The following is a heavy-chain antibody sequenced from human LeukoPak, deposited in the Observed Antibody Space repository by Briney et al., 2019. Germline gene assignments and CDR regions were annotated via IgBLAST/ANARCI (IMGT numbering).Heavy chain of an antibody. D-gene: IGHD3-10*01. CDR3: AIRMSSEAWFDP. V-gene: IGHV1-2*02. Sequence: ASVKLACKASGYSFTGANIHWVPHAPGQGLEWVGNIYHKSRDTKYAKQFQGSVTVINDTYINTAYKHLSRLTADDTALYHCAIRMSSEAWFDPWGQGTLVTVSS. CDR1: GYSFTGAN. J-gene: IGHJ5*02. CDR2: IYHKSRDT.